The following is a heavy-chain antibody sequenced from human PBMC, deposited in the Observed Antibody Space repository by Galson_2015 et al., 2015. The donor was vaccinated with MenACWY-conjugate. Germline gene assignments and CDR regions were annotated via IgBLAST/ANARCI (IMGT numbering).Heavy chain of an antibody. CDR3: ARHPPGGRGMDV. CDR2: ISPGDSNT. D-gene: IGHD1-26*01. J-gene: IGHJ6*02. Sequence: PGESLTISCKGSGYYFTSYWIAWVRQLPGKGLAWMGLISPGDSNTRYSPSFQGQVTISADKSISTAYLQWSSLKASDTAMYYCARHPPGGRGMDVWGQGTTVTVSS. V-gene: IGHV5-51*01. CDR1: GYYFTSYW.